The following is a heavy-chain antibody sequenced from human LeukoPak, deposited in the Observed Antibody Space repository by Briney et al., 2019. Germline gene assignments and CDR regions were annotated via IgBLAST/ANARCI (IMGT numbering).Heavy chain of an antibody. D-gene: IGHD1-7*01. CDR1: GGSFSGYY. CDR3: ARGRWSGTTSTPFDA. CDR2: INQSGTT. Sequence: SETLSLTCAVYGGSFSGYYWSWIRQPPGKGLEWIGEINQSGTTNYNPSLQSRVTISVDTSKNQFALNLNSLTAADTAVYSWARGRWSGTTSTPFDAWGQGTLVTVSS. J-gene: IGHJ4*02. V-gene: IGHV4-34*01.